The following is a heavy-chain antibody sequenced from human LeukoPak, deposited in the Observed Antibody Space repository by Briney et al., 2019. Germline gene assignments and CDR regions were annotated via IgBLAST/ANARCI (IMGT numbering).Heavy chain of an antibody. D-gene: IGHD4-23*01. Sequence: GGSLTLSCAASGCCFRNYAISWIRQAPGKGLEWISSISGSGGSTYSADSMKGRFTISRENSNNTLYLQMKSLGADDTAMYYCAKDSEATITPLSAFDIWGQGTMVTVSS. CDR3: AKDSEATITPLSAFDI. CDR2: ISGSGGST. CDR1: GCCFRNYA. V-gene: IGHV3-23*01. J-gene: IGHJ3*02.